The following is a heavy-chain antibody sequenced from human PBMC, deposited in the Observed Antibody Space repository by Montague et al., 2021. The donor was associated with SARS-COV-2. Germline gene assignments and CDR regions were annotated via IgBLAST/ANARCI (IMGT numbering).Heavy chain of an antibody. CDR3: ARGRRGTIGGVVGWLWGFDY. CDR1: GGSFSPYY. J-gene: IGHJ4*02. V-gene: IGHV4-34*01. Sequence: SETLSLTCAVYGGSFSPYYWGWIRQSPGKGLEWIGNIYHSGNTNYNPSLKSRVSISVDTSKNQYSLKLSSVTAADTAVYYCARGRRGTIGGVVGWLWGFDYWGQGTLVTVSS. D-gene: IGHD3-16*02. CDR2: IYHSGNT.